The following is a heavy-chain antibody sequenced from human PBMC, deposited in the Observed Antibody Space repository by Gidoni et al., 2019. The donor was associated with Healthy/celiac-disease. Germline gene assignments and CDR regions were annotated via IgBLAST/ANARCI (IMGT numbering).Heavy chain of an antibody. CDR2: IWYDGSNK. V-gene: IGHV3-33*01. Sequence: QVQLVESGGGVVQPGRSLRLSCAASGFTFTSYGMHWVRQAPGKGLEWVAVIWYDGSNKYYADSVKGRFTISRDNSKNTLYLQMNSLRAEETAVYYCAGAVDTAMVTPYYYYGMDVWGQGTTVTVSS. CDR3: AGAVDTAMVTPYYYYGMDV. J-gene: IGHJ6*02. D-gene: IGHD5-18*01. CDR1: GFTFTSYG.